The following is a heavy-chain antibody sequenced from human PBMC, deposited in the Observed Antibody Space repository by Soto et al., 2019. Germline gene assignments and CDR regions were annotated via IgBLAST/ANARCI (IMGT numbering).Heavy chain of an antibody. CDR2: IYYIGIT. V-gene: IGHV4-39*01. CDR3: ARIQYRYRSKGPIDY. D-gene: IGHD5-18*01. CDR1: GGSISSSSYY. Sequence: SETLSLTCTVSGGSISSSSYYWGWILQPPGKGLEWIGSIYYIGITYYNPSLKSRVTTSVDTSKNQFSLKLSSVTAADTAVYYCARIQYRYRSKGPIDYWGQGTLVTRLL. J-gene: IGHJ4*02.